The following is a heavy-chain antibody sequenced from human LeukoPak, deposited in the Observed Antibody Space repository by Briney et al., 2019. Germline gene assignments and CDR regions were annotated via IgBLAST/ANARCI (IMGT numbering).Heavy chain of an antibody. D-gene: IGHD2-15*01. Sequence: SETLSLTCTVSGGSISSYYWSWIRQPPGKGLEWIGYIYYSGSTNYNPSLKSRVTISVDKSKNQFSLKLSSVTAADTAVYYCATLSLYCSGGSCYSGLFDYWGQGTLVTVSS. CDR1: GGSISSYY. CDR2: IYYSGST. V-gene: IGHV4-59*08. J-gene: IGHJ4*02. CDR3: ATLSLYCSGGSCYSGLFDY.